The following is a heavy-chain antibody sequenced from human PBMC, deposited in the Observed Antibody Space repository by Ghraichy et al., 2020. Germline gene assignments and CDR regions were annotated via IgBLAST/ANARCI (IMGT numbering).Heavy chain of an antibody. Sequence: GGSLRLSCAASGFTFSTYVMSWVRQAPGKGLEWGSGISGGGDSTLHADSVKGRFTISRDNSKYTLYLQMNSLTAEDTAVYYCAKALHYDFWSGYAYYAMDVWGQGTTVTVSS. CDR2: ISGGGDST. CDR1: GFTFSTYV. J-gene: IGHJ6*02. CDR3: AKALHYDFWSGYAYYAMDV. D-gene: IGHD3-3*01. V-gene: IGHV3-23*01.